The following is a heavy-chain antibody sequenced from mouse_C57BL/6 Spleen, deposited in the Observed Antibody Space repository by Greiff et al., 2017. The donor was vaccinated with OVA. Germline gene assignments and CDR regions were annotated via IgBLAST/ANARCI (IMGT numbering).Heavy chain of an antibody. Sequence: QVQLKESGPELVKPGASVKISCKASGYAFSSSWMTWVKQRPGKGLEWIGRIYPGDGDTNYNGKFKGKATLTADKSSSTAYMQLSSLTSEDSAVYFCARDYDGYYGYFDYWGQGTTLTVSS. CDR2: IYPGDGDT. V-gene: IGHV1-82*01. D-gene: IGHD2-3*01. CDR3: ARDYDGYYGYFDY. CDR1: GYAFSSSW. J-gene: IGHJ2*01.